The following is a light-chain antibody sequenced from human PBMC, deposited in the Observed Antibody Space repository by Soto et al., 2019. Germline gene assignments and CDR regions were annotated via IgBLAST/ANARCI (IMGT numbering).Light chain of an antibody. V-gene: IGKV3-11*01. J-gene: IGKJ3*01. Sequence: EIVLTQSPATQSLSPGERATLSRRASQSVSSYLAWYQQKPGQAPRLLIYDASNRATGIPARFSGSGSGTDFTLTISSLEPEDFAVYYCQQRSNWPLTFGPGTKVDIK. CDR3: QQRSNWPLT. CDR1: QSVSSY. CDR2: DAS.